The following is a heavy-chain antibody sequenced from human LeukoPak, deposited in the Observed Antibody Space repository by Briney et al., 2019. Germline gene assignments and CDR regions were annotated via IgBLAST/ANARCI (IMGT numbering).Heavy chain of an antibody. V-gene: IGHV4-59*08. CDR2: IYYSGST. Sequence: PSETLSLTCTVSGGSISSYYWSWIRQPPGKVLEWIGYIYYSGSTNYNPSLKSRVTISVDTSKNQFSLKLSSVTAADTAVYYCARYPGTVTTSYYCGMDVWGQGTTVTVSS. CDR3: ARYPGTVTTSYYCGMDV. J-gene: IGHJ6*02. CDR1: GGSISSYY. D-gene: IGHD4-17*01.